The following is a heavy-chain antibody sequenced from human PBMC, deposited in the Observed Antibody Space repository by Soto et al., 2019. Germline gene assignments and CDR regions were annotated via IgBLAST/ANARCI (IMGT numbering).Heavy chain of an antibody. CDR3: ARDLGGMDI. D-gene: IGHD3-10*01. V-gene: IGHV1-3*01. CDR1: GYTFTSYA. CDR2: INAGNGNT. J-gene: IGHJ3*02. Sequence: QVQLVQSGAEVKKPGASVKVSCKASGYTFTSYAMHWVRQAPGQRLEWMGWINAGNGNTKYSRKFQGRVTITRDTSASTAYMELSSLRSEDTALYYCARDLGGMDIWGQGTMVTVSS.